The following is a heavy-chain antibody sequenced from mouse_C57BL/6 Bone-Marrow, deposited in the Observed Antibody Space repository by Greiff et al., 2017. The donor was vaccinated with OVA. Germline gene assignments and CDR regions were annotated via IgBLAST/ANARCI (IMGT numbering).Heavy chain of an antibody. CDR2: IYPRGGNT. D-gene: IGHD1-1*01. CDR3: ARNYYGSSY. CDR1: GSPFPSYG. Sequence: QVQLQQSGAELARPGASVRLSCRASGSPFPSYGISGVRRRPGRGLGWIGEIYPRGGNTYYNEKFKGKAPLTADKSSSTAYMELRSLTSEDSAVYFCARNYYGSSYWGQGTTLTVSS. J-gene: IGHJ2*01. V-gene: IGHV1-81*01.